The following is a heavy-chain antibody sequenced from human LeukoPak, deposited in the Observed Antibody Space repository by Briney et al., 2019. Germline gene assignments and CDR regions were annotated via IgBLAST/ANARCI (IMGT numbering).Heavy chain of an antibody. V-gene: IGHV3-21*01. Sequence: GGSLSLSCAVSGFTLSSYSTNWVRQAPGKGREWGSSIISSSSYIYYADSVKGRFTISRDNAKNSLYRQMNSLRAEDTAVYYCAKDRSGGSCYQWGQGTLVTVSS. J-gene: IGHJ4*02. D-gene: IGHD2-15*01. CDR3: AKDRSGGSCYQ. CDR1: GFTLSSYS. CDR2: IISSSSYI.